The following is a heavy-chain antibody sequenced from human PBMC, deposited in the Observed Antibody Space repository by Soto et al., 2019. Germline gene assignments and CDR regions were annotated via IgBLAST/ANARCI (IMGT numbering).Heavy chain of an antibody. D-gene: IGHD6-6*01. CDR1: EFIFSTYG. Sequence: QVQQVESGGGVVQPGRSLRLSCTASEFIFSTYGMHWVRQAPGKGLEWLAVISYDGNNKYYADSVKGRFTISRDKSTNTLYLQMNSLRVEDTAVYYCAKDGESSSHLDYWGQGTVVTVSS. V-gene: IGHV3-30*18. J-gene: IGHJ4*02. CDR2: ISYDGNNK. CDR3: AKDGESSSHLDY.